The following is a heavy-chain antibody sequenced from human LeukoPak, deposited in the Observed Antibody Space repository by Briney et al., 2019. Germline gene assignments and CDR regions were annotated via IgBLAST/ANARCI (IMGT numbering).Heavy chain of an antibody. CDR1: GGSISSYY. D-gene: IGHD2-15*01. CDR3: ARGRYCNGGSCYPFDY. V-gene: IGHV4-59*01. CDR2: IYYSGST. Sequence: SETLSLTCTVSGGSISSYYWSWIRQPPGKGLEWIGYIYYSGSTNYNPSLKSRVTISVDTSKNQFSLKLSSVTAADTAVYYCARGRYCNGGSCYPFDYWGQGTLVTVSS. J-gene: IGHJ4*02.